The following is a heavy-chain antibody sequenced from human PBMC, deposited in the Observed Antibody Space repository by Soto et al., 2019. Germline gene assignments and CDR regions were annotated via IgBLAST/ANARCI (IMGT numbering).Heavy chain of an antibody. J-gene: IGHJ4*02. V-gene: IGHV4-39*01. Sequence: QLQLQESGPGLVKPSETLSLTCTVSGGSISSSSYYWGWIRQPPGKGLEWIGSIYYSGSTYYNPSLKCRVTISVDTSKNQFSLKRSSVTAADTAVYYCARQEAGDFWSGYYTWTRYYFDYWGQGTLVTVSS. CDR2: IYYSGST. D-gene: IGHD3-3*01. CDR1: GGSISSSSYY. CDR3: ARQEAGDFWSGYYTWTRYYFDY.